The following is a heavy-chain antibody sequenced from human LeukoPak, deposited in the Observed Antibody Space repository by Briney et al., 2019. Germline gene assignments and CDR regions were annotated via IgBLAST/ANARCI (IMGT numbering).Heavy chain of an antibody. D-gene: IGHD6-13*01. J-gene: IGHJ4*02. CDR1: GFTFSSDS. CDR3: AKAAAAPGFDF. CDR2: VSGSGDRM. Sequence: QPGGSLRLSCVAPGFTFSSDSMNWVRQAPGKGLEWVATVSGSGDRMYHADSVKGRFTISRDNSKNTIYLQMNSLRAEDTALYYCAKAAAAPGFDFWGQGTLVTVSS. V-gene: IGHV3-23*01.